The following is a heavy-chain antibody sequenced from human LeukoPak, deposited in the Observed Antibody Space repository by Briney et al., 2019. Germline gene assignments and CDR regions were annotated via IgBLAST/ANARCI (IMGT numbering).Heavy chain of an antibody. J-gene: IGHJ5*02. CDR1: GGSISSGGYY. V-gene: IGHV4-31*03. D-gene: IGHD3-10*01. Sequence: SETLSLTCTVSGGSISSGGYYWSWVRQHPGKGLEWIGYIYYSGSTYYNPSLKSRVTISVDTSKNQFSLKLSSVTAADTAVYYCAGGIMVRGVIEYNWFDPWGQGTLVTVSS. CDR2: IYYSGST. CDR3: AGGIMVRGVIEYNWFDP.